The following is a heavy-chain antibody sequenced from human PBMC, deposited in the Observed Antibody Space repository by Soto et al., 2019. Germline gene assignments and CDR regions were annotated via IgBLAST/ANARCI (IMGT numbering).Heavy chain of an antibody. CDR3: AKDESRRNRRYFDL. CDR1: GMTFNRNG. D-gene: IGHD4-4*01. CDR2: IWYDGSKT. Sequence: GGSLRLSCAASGMTFNRNGMHWVRQAPGKGLEWVAVIWYDGSKTAYSDSVKGRFTISRDNAKNTLYLQMNSLRAEDTAVYYCAKDESRRNRRYFDLWGRGTLVTVSS. V-gene: IGHV3-33*03. J-gene: IGHJ2*01.